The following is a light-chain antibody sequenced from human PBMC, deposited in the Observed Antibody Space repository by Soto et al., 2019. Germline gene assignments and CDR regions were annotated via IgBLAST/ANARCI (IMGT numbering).Light chain of an antibody. CDR1: SGHRTYA. J-gene: IGLJ7*01. CDR2: LDSDGSH. V-gene: IGLV4-69*01. Sequence: QAVVTQSPSASASLGASVKLTCTLSSGHRTYAIAWHQLRPEKGPRFLMKLDSDGSHTRGDGIPDRFSASSSGPERYPTISRLQAEDEADYYCQTWSTGTHVVFGGGTQLTVL. CDR3: QTWSTGTHVV.